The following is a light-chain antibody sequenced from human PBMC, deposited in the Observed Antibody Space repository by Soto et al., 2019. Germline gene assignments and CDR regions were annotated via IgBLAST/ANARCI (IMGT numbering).Light chain of an antibody. J-gene: IGKJ1*01. CDR1: QTVNTW. Sequence: DIQLTQSPSTLSASVGERVTITCRASQTVNTWLAWYQHKPGKAPKLLIYDASNLHIGVPSRFSGSGSGTEFTFTISNLQPEDFAIYYCQQSYFILGTFGRGTKVDIK. CDR3: QQSYFILGT. CDR2: DAS. V-gene: IGKV1-5*01.